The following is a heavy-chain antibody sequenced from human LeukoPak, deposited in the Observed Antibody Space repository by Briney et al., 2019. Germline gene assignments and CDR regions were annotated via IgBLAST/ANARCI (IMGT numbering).Heavy chain of an antibody. CDR1: GFTFVEYA. CDR3: AKVAPAKQWRVDNDWYFNL. J-gene: IGHJ2*01. CDR2: INRYSGSI. Sequence: GGSLRLSCEASGFTFVEYAMHWVRQAPGKGLEWVAGINRYSGSIGYTDSVKGRFTISRDNAKNSLYLQMNSLRAEDTALYYCAKVAPAKQWRVDNDWYFNLWGRGTLVTVSS. D-gene: IGHD6-19*01. V-gene: IGHV3-9*01.